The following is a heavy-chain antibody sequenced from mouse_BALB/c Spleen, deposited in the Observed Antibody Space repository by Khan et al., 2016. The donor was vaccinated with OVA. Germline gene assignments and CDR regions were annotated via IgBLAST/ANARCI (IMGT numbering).Heavy chain of an antibody. J-gene: IGHJ4*01. CDR3: AKGVWSYYYTLDY. V-gene: IGHV2-6-5*01. Sequence: VQLQESGPGLVAPSQNLSITCTVSGFSLSDYGVSWIRQPPGKGLEWLGVIWGGGSTYYNSVLKSRLSISKDNSKSQVFLKMSSLQSDDTAMFYCAKGVWSYYYTLDYWGQGTSVTVSS. CDR2: IWGGGST. CDR1: GFSLSDYG.